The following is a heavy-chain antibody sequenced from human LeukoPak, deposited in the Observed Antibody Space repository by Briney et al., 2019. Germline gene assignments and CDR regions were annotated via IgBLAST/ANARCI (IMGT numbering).Heavy chain of an antibody. CDR2: TSAYNGNT. CDR1: GDGFINYG. D-gene: IGHD3-9*01. CDR3: ARGFPIMTGYYNPSARYALDV. J-gene: IGHJ6*04. V-gene: IGHV1-18*04. Sequence: ASVKVSCKASGDGFINYGLSWVRQAPGQGLEWMGWTSAYNGNTNYAQKFQGRVIMTTDTSTSTAYMELRSLRSDDTAVYYCARGFPIMTGYYNPSARYALDVWGKGTTVTVSS.